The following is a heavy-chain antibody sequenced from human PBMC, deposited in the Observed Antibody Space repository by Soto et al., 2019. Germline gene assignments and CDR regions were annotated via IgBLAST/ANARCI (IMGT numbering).Heavy chain of an antibody. D-gene: IGHD1-26*01. V-gene: IGHV4-59*01. CDR3: ARDAVGATHFDY. CDR2: IYYMGRT. Sequence: SETLSLTCTVDSISTYYWNWIRQPPGKGLEWIGYIYYMGRTNYNSSLKSRVTISIDTSNNQFSLKLSSVTAADTAIYYCARDAVGATHFDYSGQGAPVTVAS. J-gene: IGHJ4*02. CDR1: DSISTYY.